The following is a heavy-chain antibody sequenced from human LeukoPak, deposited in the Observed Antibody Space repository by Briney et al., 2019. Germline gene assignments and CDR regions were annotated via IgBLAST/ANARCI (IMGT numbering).Heavy chain of an antibody. V-gene: IGHV4-59*01. CDR2: IYYSGST. CDR3: ASTPLVVWSYYYYYYYMDV. D-gene: IGHD2-21*01. J-gene: IGHJ6*03. Sequence: PSETLSLTCTVSGGSISSYYWSWIRQPPGKGLEWIGYIYYSGSTNYNPSLKSRVTISVDTSKNQFSLKLSSVTAADTAVYYCASTPLVVWSYYYYYYYMDVWGKGTTVTVSS. CDR1: GGSISSYY.